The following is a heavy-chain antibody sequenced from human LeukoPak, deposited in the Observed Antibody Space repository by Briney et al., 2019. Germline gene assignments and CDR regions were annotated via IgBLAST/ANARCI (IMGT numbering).Heavy chain of an antibody. V-gene: IGHV1-46*01. D-gene: IGHD1-14*01. J-gene: IGHJ4*02. Sequence: GASVKVSYKPSGYTFTSYYMHRVRQAPGQGLEWMGIINPSGGDTSYAQKFQGRLTMTRDTSTNTVYMELTSLRSEDTAVYYCAREVMDNLRFDYGGQGTLVTVSS. CDR1: GYTFTSYY. CDR2: INPSGGDT. CDR3: AREVMDNLRFDY.